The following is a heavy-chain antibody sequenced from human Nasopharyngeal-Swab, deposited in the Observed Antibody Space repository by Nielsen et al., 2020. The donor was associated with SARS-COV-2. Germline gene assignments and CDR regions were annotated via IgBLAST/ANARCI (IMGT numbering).Heavy chain of an antibody. CDR2: IYHSGST. V-gene: IGHV4-38-2*02. J-gene: IGHJ4*02. Sequence: ESLKISCTVSGYSISSGYYWGWIRQPPGKGLERIGSIYHSGSTYYNPSLKSRVTISVDTSKNQFSLKLSSVTAADTAVYYCAKERSGFFDYWGQGTLVTVSS. CDR3: AKERSGFFDY. D-gene: IGHD3-22*01. CDR1: GYSISSGYY.